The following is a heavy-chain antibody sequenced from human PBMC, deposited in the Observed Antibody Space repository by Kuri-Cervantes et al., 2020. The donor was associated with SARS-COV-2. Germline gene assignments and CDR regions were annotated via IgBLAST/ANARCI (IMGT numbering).Heavy chain of an antibody. V-gene: IGHV5-51*01. D-gene: IGHD5-12*01. Sequence: KVSCKGSGYSFTSYWIGWVRQLPGKGLEWMGIIYPGDSDTRYSPSFQGQVTISGDKSISTAYLQWSSLKASDTAMYYCARHVDIGATMSDYYYYSMDVWGKGTTVTVSS. CDR2: IYPGDSDT. CDR1: GYSFTSYW. CDR3: ARHVDIGATMSDYYYYSMDV. J-gene: IGHJ6*03.